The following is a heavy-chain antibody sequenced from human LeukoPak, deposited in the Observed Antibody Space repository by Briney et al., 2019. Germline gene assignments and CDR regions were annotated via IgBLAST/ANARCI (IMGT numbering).Heavy chain of an antibody. CDR1: GGSISSYY. J-gene: IGHJ4*02. Sequence: SETLSLTCTVSGGSISSYYWSWIRQPPGKGLEWIGYILYSGTTNSNPSLKSRVTISVDTSKNQISLKLSSVTAADTAVYHCARMGGYSGYATHWGQGTLVTVSS. CDR3: ARMGGYSGYATH. D-gene: IGHD5-12*01. V-gene: IGHV4-59*08. CDR2: ILYSGTT.